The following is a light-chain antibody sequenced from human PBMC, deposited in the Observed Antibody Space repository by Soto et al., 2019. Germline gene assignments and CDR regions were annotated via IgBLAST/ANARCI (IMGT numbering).Light chain of an antibody. J-gene: IGLJ1*01. Sequence: QSALTQPPSASGSPGQSVTISCTGTSSDVGGYNYVSWYQQHPGKAPKLMIYEVSKRPSGVPDRFSGSKSGTSASLAISGLQSEDEADYYCAAWDASLDGYVFGTGTKVTVL. CDR2: EVS. CDR1: SSDVGGYNY. CDR3: AAWDASLDGYV. V-gene: IGLV2-8*01.